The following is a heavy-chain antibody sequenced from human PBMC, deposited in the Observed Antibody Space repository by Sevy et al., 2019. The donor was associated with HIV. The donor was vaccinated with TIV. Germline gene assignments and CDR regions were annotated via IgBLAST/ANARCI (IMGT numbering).Heavy chain of an antibody. J-gene: IGHJ4*02. CDR1: GGTFSSYA. V-gene: IGHV1-69*13. Sequence: ASVKVSCKASGGTFSSYAISWVRQAPGQVLEWMGGIIPIFGTANYAQKFQGRVTITADESTSTAYMELSSLRSEDTAVYYCARVRSNHLGYFDYWGQGTLVTVSS. CDR3: ARVRSNHLGYFDY. D-gene: IGHD2-2*01. CDR2: IIPIFGTA.